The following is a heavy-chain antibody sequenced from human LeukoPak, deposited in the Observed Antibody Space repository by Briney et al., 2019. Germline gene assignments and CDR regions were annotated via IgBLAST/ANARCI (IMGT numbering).Heavy chain of an antibody. V-gene: IGHV3-21*01. CDR2: ISSSSTYI. J-gene: IGHJ5*02. Sequence: PGGSLRLSCVVSGFNFRSYSMNWVRQAPGKGLEWVSSISSSSTYIYYADSVKGRFSISRDNSKNTLFLQMNSLRDEDTAVYYCARGSIGPRSWFDPWGQGTLVTVSS. CDR1: GFNFRSYS. CDR3: ARGSIGPRSWFDP. D-gene: IGHD2-2*01.